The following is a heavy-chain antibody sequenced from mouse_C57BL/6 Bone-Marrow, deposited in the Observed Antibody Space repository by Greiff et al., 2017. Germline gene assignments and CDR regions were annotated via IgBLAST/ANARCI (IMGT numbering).Heavy chain of an antibody. V-gene: IGHV1-26*01. J-gene: IGHJ2*01. CDR2: INPNNGGT. Sequence: EVQLQQSGPELVKPGASVKISCKASGYTFTDYYMNWVKQSHGKSLEWIGDINPNNGGTSYNQKFKGKATLTVDKSSSTAYMELRSLTSEDSAVYYCARILPTVVATRYFDYWGQGTTLTVSS. CDR3: ARILPTVVATRYFDY. D-gene: IGHD1-1*01. CDR1: GYTFTDYY.